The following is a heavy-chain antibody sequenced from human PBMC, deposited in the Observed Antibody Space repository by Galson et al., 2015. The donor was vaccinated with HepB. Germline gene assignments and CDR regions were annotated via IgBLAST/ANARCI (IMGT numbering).Heavy chain of an antibody. D-gene: IGHD2-2*01. J-gene: IGHJ4*02. CDR2: INAGNGNT. Sequence: SVKVSCKASGYTFTSYAMHWVRQAPGQRLEWMGWINAGNGNTKYSQKFQGRVTITRDTSASTAYMELSSLRSEDTAVYYCARGVGIVVVPAAMPNDYWGQGTLVTVSS. CDR1: GYTFTSYA. CDR3: ARGVGIVVVPAAMPNDY. V-gene: IGHV1-3*01.